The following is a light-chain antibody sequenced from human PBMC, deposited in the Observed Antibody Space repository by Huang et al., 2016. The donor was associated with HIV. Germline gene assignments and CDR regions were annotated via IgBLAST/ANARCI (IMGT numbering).Light chain of an antibody. V-gene: IGKV1-NL1*01. CDR3: QQYFSPLRT. Sequence: DIQMTQSPSSVSAYVGDRVSITCRASQAISNSLAWYQQKPGKAPQLLVYIASRLESGVPTSSSGSGSETDYTLTISSLQPEDVATYYCQQYFSPLRTFGQGTKVEI. CDR2: IAS. CDR1: QAISNS. J-gene: IGKJ1*01.